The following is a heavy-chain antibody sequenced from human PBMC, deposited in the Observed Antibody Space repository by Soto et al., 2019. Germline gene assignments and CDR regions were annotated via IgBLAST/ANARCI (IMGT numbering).Heavy chain of an antibody. V-gene: IGHV4-59*08. CDR3: ARTYCSGGSCYSDAFDI. J-gene: IGHJ3*02. D-gene: IGHD2-15*01. CDR2: IYYSGST. CDR1: GGSISSYY. Sequence: PSETLSLTCTVSGGSISSYYWIWIRQPPGKGLEWIGYIYYSGSTNYNPSLKSRVTISVDTSKNQFSLKLSSVTAADTAVYYCARTYCSGGSCYSDAFDIWGQGTMVTVSS.